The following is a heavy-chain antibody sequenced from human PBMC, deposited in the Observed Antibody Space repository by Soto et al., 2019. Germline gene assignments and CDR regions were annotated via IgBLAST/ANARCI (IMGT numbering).Heavy chain of an antibody. D-gene: IGHD1-26*01. J-gene: IGHJ4*02. CDR2: IYYSGST. V-gene: IGHV4-31*03. CDR3: ARISEMTGLGSYYFDY. CDR1: GGSISSGGYY. Sequence: SETLSLTCTVSGGSISSGGYYWSWIRQHPGKGLEWIGYIYYSGSTYYNPSLKSRVTISVDTSKNQFSLKLSSVTAADTAVYYCARISEMTGLGSYYFDYWGQGTLVTVSS.